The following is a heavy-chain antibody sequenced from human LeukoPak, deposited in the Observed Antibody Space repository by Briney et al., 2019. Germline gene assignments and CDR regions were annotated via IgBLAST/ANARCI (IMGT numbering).Heavy chain of an antibody. CDR3: ASAKYYDFWSGSRHPFDY. V-gene: IGHV4-34*01. D-gene: IGHD3-3*01. CDR1: GGSFSGYY. Sequence: PSETLSLTCAVYGGSFSGYYWSWIRQPPGKGLEWIGEINHSGSTNYNPSLKSRVTISVDTSKNQFSLKLSSVTAADTAVYYCASAKYYDFWSGSRHPFDYWGQGTLVTVSS. J-gene: IGHJ4*02. CDR2: INHSGST.